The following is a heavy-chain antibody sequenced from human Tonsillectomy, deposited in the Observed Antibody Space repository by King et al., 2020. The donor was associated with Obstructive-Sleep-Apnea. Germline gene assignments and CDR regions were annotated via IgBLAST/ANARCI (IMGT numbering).Heavy chain of an antibody. Sequence: QLQESGPGLVKPSETLSLTCTVSGGSISSYYWSWIRQPPGKGLEWIGYIYYSGSTNYNPSLKSRVTISVDTSKNQFSLKLSPVTAADTAVYYCARHERDDSSGYYYLYYFDYWGQGTLVTVSS. V-gene: IGHV4-59*08. D-gene: IGHD3-22*01. CDR1: GGSISSYY. CDR2: IYYSGST. CDR3: ARHERDDSSGYYYLYYFDY. J-gene: IGHJ4*02.